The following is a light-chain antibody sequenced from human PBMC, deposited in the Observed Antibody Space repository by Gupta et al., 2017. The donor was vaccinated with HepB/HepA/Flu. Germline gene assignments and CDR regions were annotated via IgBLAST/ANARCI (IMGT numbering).Light chain of an antibody. CDR3: QRTYTAPYT. Sequence: DIQMTQSPSSLSASVGERVTITCRASQNINNYVNWYQQLPGKATKLLIHSASSLQSGVPPRFSGGGFGTDFSLTISKLQPEDFATYYCQRTYTAPYTFGQGTVL. CDR1: QNINNY. J-gene: IGKJ2*01. CDR2: SAS. V-gene: IGKV1-39*01.